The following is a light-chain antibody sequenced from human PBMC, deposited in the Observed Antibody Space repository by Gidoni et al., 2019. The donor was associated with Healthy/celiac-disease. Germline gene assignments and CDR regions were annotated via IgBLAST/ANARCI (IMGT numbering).Light chain of an antibody. CDR2: RDS. CDR1: NIGSKN. CDR3: QVWDSSTAYVV. J-gene: IGLJ2*01. V-gene: IGLV3-9*01. Sequence: SYALTQPLSVSVALGQTARITSGGNNIGSKNVHWYQQKPGQAPVLVIYRDSNRPSGIPERFSGSNSGNTATLTISRAQAGDEADYYCQVWDSSTAYVVFGGGTKLTVL.